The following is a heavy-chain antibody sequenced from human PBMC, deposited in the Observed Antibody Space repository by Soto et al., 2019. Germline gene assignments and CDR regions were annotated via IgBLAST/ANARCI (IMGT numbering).Heavy chain of an antibody. V-gene: IGHV1-69*02. Sequence: SVKVSCKASGGTFSSYTISWVRQAPGQGLEWMGRIIPILGIANYAQKFQGRVTITADKSTSTAYMELSSLRSEDTAVYYCARIGIAAAGPGDYWGQGTLVTVSS. CDR2: IIPILGIA. D-gene: IGHD6-13*01. CDR3: ARIGIAAAGPGDY. CDR1: GGTFSSYT. J-gene: IGHJ4*02.